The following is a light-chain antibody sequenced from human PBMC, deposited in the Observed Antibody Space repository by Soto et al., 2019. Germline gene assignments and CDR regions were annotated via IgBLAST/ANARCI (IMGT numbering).Light chain of an antibody. Sequence: EIVLTQSPATLSVSPGERATLSCRASQSVRSNLAWYQQKPGQPPKLLIFWASTRESGVPDRFSGSGSGTDFTLTISRLQAEDVAVYYCQQYYYTPYSFGQGTKLEIK. CDR1: QSVRSN. CDR2: WAS. CDR3: QQYYYTPYS. J-gene: IGKJ2*03. V-gene: IGKV4-1*01.